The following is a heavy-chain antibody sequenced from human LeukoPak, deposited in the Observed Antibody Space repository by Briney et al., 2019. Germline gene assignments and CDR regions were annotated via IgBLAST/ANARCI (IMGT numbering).Heavy chain of an antibody. CDR3: ASGRYGSGSYEFDY. D-gene: IGHD3-10*01. Sequence: GGSLRLSCAAPGFTFSSYGMHWVRQAPGKGLEWVAVISYDGSNKYYADSVKGRFTISRDNSKNTLYLQMNSLRAEDTAVYYCASGRYGSGSYEFDYWGQGTLVTVSS. V-gene: IGHV3-30*03. CDR1: GFTFSSYG. CDR2: ISYDGSNK. J-gene: IGHJ4*02.